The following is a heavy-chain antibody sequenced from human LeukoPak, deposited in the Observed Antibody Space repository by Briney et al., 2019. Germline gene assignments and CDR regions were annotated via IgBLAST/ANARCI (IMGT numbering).Heavy chain of an antibody. V-gene: IGHV7-4-1*02. CDR1: GYTFTSYA. CDR3: ARAGHYDILTGYTRDDAFDI. D-gene: IGHD3-9*01. CDR2: INTNTGNP. J-gene: IGHJ3*02. Sequence: GASVKVSCKASGYTFTSYAMNWVRQAPGQGLEWMGWINTNTGNPTYAQGFTGRFVFSLDTSVSTAYLQISSLKAEDTAVYYCARAGHYDILTGYTRDDAFDIWGQGTMVTVSS.